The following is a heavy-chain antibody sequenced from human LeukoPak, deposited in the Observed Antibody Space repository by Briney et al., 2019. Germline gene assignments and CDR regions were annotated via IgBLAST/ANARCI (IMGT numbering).Heavy chain of an antibody. CDR3: ARDQFIHAFDI. CDR2: VWYDGKNK. Sequence: GGSLRLSCAAPGFTFNSYGMHWVRQAPGKGLEWGGVVWYDGKNKFYADSVRGRFTISRDNSKNTLYLQMNSQRAEDTAVYYCARDQFIHAFDIWGQGRMVTVSS. CDR1: GFTFNSYG. D-gene: IGHD5-24*01. V-gene: IGHV3-33*01. J-gene: IGHJ3*02.